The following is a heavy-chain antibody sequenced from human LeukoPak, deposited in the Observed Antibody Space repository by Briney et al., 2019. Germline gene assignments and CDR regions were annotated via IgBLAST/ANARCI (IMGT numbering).Heavy chain of an antibody. CDR1: GYSISSSYY. V-gene: IGHV4-38-2*02. D-gene: IGHD5-18*01. CDR3: ARSSYGRLTPWDY. J-gene: IGHJ4*02. CDR2: IYYSGST. Sequence: SETLSLTCTVSGYSISSSYYWGWIRQPPGKGLEWIGSIYYSGSTYYNPSLKSRVTISVDTSKNQFSLKLSSVTAADTAVYYCARSSYGRLTPWDYWGQGTLVTVSS.